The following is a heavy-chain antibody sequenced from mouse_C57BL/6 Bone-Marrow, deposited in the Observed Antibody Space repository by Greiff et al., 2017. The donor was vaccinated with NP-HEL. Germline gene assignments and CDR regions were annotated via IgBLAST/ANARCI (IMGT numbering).Heavy chain of an antibody. Sequence: EVKLVESGGGLVQPGGSMKLSCVASGFTFSNYWMNWVRQSPEKGLEWVAQIRLKSDNYATHYAESVKGRFTISRDDSKSSVYLQMNNLRAEDTGIYYCTAWDDYAMDYWGQGTSVTVSS. CDR3: TAWDDYAMDY. D-gene: IGHD4-1*01. J-gene: IGHJ4*01. CDR1: GFTFSNYW. CDR2: IRLKSDNYAT. V-gene: IGHV6-3*01.